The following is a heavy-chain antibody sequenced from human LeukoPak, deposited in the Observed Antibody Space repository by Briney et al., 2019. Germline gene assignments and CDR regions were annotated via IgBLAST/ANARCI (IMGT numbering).Heavy chain of an antibody. Sequence: GGSLRLSCTASGFTISTYWMSWVCQAPGKGLEWVANINQDGSKKYYVDSVKGRFTISRDNVKNSVYLQMNSLRAKDTAVYSCARAVAAADSYWGRGTLVTVSS. J-gene: IGHJ4*02. CDR1: GFTISTYW. V-gene: IGHV3-7*04. D-gene: IGHD6-13*01. CDR3: ARAVAAADSY. CDR2: INQDGSKK.